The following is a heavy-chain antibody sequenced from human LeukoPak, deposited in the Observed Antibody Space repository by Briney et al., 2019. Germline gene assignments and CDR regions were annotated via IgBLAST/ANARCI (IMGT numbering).Heavy chain of an antibody. CDR2: ISWNSGSI. CDR1: GFTFSSYA. J-gene: IGHJ4*02. CDR3: AKASQYQLLYPYLDY. V-gene: IGHV3-9*01. Sequence: SGGSLRLSCAASGFTFSSYAMHWVRQAPGKGLEWVSGISWNSGSIGYADSVKGRFTISRDNAKNSLYLQMNSLRAEDTALYYCAKASQYQLLYPYLDYWGQGTLVTVSS. D-gene: IGHD2-2*02.